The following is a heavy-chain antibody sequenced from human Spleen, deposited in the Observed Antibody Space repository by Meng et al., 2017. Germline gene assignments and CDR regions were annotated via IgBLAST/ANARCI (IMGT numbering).Heavy chain of an antibody. J-gene: IGHJ6*02. V-gene: IGHV1-24*01. CDR3: ATADSSSWTLPNYYYYYGMAV. D-gene: IGHD6-13*01. CDR1: GYTLTELS. CDR2: FDPEDGET. Sequence: ASVKVSCKVSGYTLTELSMHWVRQAPGKGLEWMGGFDPEDGETIYAQKFQGRVTMTEDTSTDTAYMELSSLRSEDTAVYYCATADSSSWTLPNYYYYYGMAVWGQGNTVNGAS.